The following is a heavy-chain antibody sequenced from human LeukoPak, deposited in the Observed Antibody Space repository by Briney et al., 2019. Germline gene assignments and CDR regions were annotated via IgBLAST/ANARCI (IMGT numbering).Heavy chain of an antibody. J-gene: IGHJ5*02. CDR3: ARGGGGSYYSWFDP. CDR1: GYTFTSYY. V-gene: IGHV1-2*02. D-gene: IGHD1-26*01. Sequence: ASVKVSCKASGYTFTSYYIHWVRQAPGQGLEWMGWINPNSGGTNYAQKFQGRVTMTRDTSISTVYMEMSRLRYDDTAVYYCARGGGGSYYSWFDPWGQGTLVTVSS. CDR2: INPNSGGT.